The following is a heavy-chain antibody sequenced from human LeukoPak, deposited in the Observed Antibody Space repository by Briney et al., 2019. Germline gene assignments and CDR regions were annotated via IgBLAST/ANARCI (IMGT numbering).Heavy chain of an antibody. J-gene: IGHJ6*04. CDR1: GFTFSSYE. Sequence: GGSLSLSSAASGFTFSSYEMNWVRPAPGKGLEWVSYIISSGSTIYYADSVKGRFTISRDNAKNSLYLQMNSLRAEDTAVYYCARRGVPAAIRYYYYSMDVWGKGTTVTVSS. V-gene: IGHV3-48*03. CDR2: IISSGSTI. D-gene: IGHD2-2*01. CDR3: ARRGVPAAIRYYYYSMDV.